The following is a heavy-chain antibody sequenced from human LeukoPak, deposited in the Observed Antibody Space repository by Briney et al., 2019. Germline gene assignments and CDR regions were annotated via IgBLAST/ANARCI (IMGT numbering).Heavy chain of an antibody. V-gene: IGHV3-30*03. Sequence: GRSLRLSCAASGFTFSSYGMHWVRQAPGKGLEWVAVISYDGSNKYYADSVKGRFTISRDNSKNTLYLQMNGLRAEDTAVYYCNTYHFDYWGQGTLVTVSS. CDR3: NTYHFDY. D-gene: IGHD2-2*01. CDR2: ISYDGSNK. J-gene: IGHJ4*02. CDR1: GFTFSSYG.